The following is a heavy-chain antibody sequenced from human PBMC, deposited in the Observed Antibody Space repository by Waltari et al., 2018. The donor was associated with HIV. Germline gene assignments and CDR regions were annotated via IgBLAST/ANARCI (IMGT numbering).Heavy chain of an antibody. Sequence: QVQLQQWGAGLLKPSETLSLTCAVYGGSFSGYYWSWIRQPPGKGLEWIGEINHSGSTKYNPPLKSRVTISVDTSKNQFSLKLSSVTAADTAVYYCARGSDYYDSSGYYSPFDYWGQGTLVTVSS. V-gene: IGHV4-34*01. CDR3: ARGSDYYDSSGYYSPFDY. J-gene: IGHJ4*02. CDR2: INHSGST. D-gene: IGHD3-22*01. CDR1: GGSFSGYY.